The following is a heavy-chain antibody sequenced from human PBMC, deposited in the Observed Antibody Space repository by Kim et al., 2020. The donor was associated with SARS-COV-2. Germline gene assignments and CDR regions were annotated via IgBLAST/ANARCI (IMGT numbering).Heavy chain of an antibody. D-gene: IGHD3-16*02. Sequence: GGSLRLSCAASGFTFSSYSMNWVRQAPGKGLEWVSYISSSSSTIYYADSVKGRFTISRDNAKNSLYLQMNSLRDEDTAVYYCARLREILRRLGELSLNYGMDVWGQGTTVTVSS. CDR3: ARLREILRRLGELSLNYGMDV. V-gene: IGHV3-48*02. CDR2: ISSSSSTI. J-gene: IGHJ6*02. CDR1: GFTFSSYS.